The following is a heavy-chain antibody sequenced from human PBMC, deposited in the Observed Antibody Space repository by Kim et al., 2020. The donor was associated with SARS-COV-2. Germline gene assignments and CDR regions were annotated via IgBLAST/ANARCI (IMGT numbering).Heavy chain of an antibody. CDR2: IYYSGST. D-gene: IGHD6-13*01. CDR3: ALRIAAAGFDY. CDR1: GGSISSSSYY. V-gene: IGHV4-39*07. Sequence: SETLSLTCTVSGGSISSSSYYWGWIRQPPGKGLEWIGSIYYSGSTYYNPSLKSRVTISVDTSKNQFSLKLSSVTAADTAVYYCALRIAAAGFDYWGQGTLVTVSS. J-gene: IGHJ4*02.